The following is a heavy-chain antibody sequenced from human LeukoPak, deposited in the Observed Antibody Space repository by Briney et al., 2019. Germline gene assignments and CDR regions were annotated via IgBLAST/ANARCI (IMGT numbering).Heavy chain of an antibody. D-gene: IGHD5-12*01. Sequence: ASVKVSCKASGYTFTSYGISWVRQAPGQGLEWMGWISAYNGNTNYAQKLQGRVTMTTDTSTSTAYMELRSLRSDDTAVYYCARDLSDIVATISYDYWGQGTLVTVSS. CDR1: GYTFTSYG. CDR2: ISAYNGNT. V-gene: IGHV1-18*01. J-gene: IGHJ4*02. CDR3: ARDLSDIVATISYDY.